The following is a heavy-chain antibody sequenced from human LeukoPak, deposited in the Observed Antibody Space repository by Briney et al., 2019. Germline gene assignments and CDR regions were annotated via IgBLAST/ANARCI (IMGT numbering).Heavy chain of an antibody. J-gene: IGHJ4*02. V-gene: IGHV3-74*01. CDR3: ARRIYGDPVAFDY. Sequence: GGSLRLSCAASGFTISSYWMHWVRQAPGRGLVWVSRIHSDEIRTNYADSVTGRFTISRDNAKNTVYLQMNSLRNEDTAVYYCARRIYGDPVAFDYWGQGTLVTVSS. CDR2: IHSDEIRT. D-gene: IGHD4/OR15-4a*01. CDR1: GFTISSYW.